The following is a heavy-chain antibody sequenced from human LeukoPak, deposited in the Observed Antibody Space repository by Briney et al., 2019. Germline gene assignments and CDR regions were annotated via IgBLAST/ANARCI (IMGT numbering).Heavy chain of an antibody. Sequence: AGGSLRLSCAASGFSFSSYWMDWVRQAPGEGRVWVSGINRDGRMTRYAESVKGRFTISRDNAKNTLYLQMNTLRAEDTAVYYCARVGSTDSPHAFDIWGQGTTVTVSS. V-gene: IGHV3-74*01. CDR2: INRDGRMT. CDR3: ARVGSTDSPHAFDI. J-gene: IGHJ3*02. D-gene: IGHD3-22*01. CDR1: GFSFSSYW.